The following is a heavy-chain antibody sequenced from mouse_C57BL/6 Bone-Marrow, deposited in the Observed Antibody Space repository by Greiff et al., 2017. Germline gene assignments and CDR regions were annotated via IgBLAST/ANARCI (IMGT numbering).Heavy chain of an antibody. D-gene: IGHD2-10*01. CDR3: ATYYGNHFDY. J-gene: IGHJ2*01. Sequence: EVHLVESGGGLVKPGGSLKLSCAASGFTFSSYAMSWVRQTPEKRLEWVATISDGGSYTYYPDNVKGRFTISRDNAKNNLYLQMSHLKTEDTAMYYCATYYGNHFDYWGQGNTLTVSS. CDR2: ISDGGSYT. CDR1: GFTFSSYA. V-gene: IGHV5-4*01.